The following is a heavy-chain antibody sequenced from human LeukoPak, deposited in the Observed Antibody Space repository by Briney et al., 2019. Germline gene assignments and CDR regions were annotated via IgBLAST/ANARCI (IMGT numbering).Heavy chain of an antibody. CDR1: GGTFSSYA. Sequence: SVKVSCNASGGTFSSYAISWVRQAPGQGLEWMGGIIPIFGTANYAQKFQGRGTITTDESTSTAYMELSSLRSEDTAVYYCARDEGAMENAPAYVYWGQGTLVTVSS. D-gene: IGHD2-2*01. CDR2: IIPIFGTA. J-gene: IGHJ4*02. V-gene: IGHV1-69*05. CDR3: ARDEGAMENAPAYVY.